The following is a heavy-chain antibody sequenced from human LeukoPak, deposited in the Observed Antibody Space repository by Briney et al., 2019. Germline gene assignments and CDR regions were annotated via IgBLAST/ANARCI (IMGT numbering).Heavy chain of an antibody. CDR3: ARVSSGSYYILDY. CDR2: ISSSGSTI. V-gene: IGHV3-48*03. D-gene: IGHD1-26*01. J-gene: IGHJ4*02. CDR1: GFTFSSYA. Sequence: GGSLRLSCAASGFTFSSYAMSWVRQAPGKGLEWVSYISSSGSTIYYVDSVKGRLTISRDNAKNSLYLQMSGLRAEDTAVYYCARVSSGSYYILDYWGQGTLVTVSS.